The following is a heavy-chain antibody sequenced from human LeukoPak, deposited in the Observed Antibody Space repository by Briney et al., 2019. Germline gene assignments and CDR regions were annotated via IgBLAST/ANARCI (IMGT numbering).Heavy chain of an antibody. CDR1: GGSVTDNRYY. J-gene: IGHJ6*02. CDR2: IYYGGST. D-gene: IGHD3-22*01. CDR3: ARGPGDYYDSSGSLPHYYYGMDV. V-gene: IGHV4-39*01. Sequence: PSETLSLTCNVSGGSVTDNRYYWGWIRQPPGKGLEWIASIYYGGSTYYSPSLQSRLSISVDTSKNQFSLKLSSVTAADTAVYYCARGPGDYYDSSGSLPHYYYGMDVWGQGTTVTVSS.